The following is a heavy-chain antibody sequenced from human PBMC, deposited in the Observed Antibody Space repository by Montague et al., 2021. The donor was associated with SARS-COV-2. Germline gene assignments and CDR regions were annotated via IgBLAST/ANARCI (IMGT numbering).Heavy chain of an antibody. V-gene: IGHV4-59*01. CDR2: ISYSGST. CDR3: AGGPRYCSSTGCPPAFDI. J-gene: IGHJ3*02. D-gene: IGHD2-2*01. Sequence: SETLSLTCTVSGGSISSYYWSWIRQPPGKGLEWIGYISYSGSTKYNPSLKRRVTISEDTSESHFSLKLSSVTAADAAVYFCAGGPRYCSSTGCPPAFDIWGQGTMVTVSS. CDR1: GGSISSYY.